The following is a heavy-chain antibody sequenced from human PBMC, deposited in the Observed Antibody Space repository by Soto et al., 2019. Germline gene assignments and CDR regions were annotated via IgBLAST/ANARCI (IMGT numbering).Heavy chain of an antibody. V-gene: IGHV3-23*01. CDR2: ISGSGFKK. J-gene: IGHJ5*02. Sequence: GGSLRLSCAASGFIFENFGMSWVRQAPGKGLEWISSISGSGFKKYYADSVKGRFTISRDNSKSTVYLELNNLSAEDAAVYHCAKNQGVELVPLATVDWFDPWGQGSVVTVSS. CDR3: AKNQGVELVPLATVDWFDP. D-gene: IGHD1-26*01. CDR1: GFIFENFG.